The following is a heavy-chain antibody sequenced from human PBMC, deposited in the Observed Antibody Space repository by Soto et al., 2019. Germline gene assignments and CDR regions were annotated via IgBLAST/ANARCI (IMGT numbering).Heavy chain of an antibody. CDR3: AKREDSSRFGGLDI. CDR2: VHSTGGS. J-gene: IGHJ6*02. CDR1: GDSITSGDNY. D-gene: IGHD3-3*01. V-gene: IGHV4-39*01. Sequence: SETLSLTCTVSGDSITSGDNYWSWIRQPPGKGLEWIGTVHSTGGSYYSPSLRSRVTISVDTSKNLFSLKMTSASATDTAVYFCAKREDSSRFGGLDIWGQGTAVTVSS.